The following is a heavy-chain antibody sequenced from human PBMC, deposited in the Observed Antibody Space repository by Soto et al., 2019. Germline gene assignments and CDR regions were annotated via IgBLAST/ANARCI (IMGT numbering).Heavy chain of an antibody. CDR2: INPNSGGT. Sequence: ASVKVSCKASGYTFTGYYMHWVRQAPGQGLEWMGWINPNSGGTNYAQKFQGRVTMTRDTSISTAYMELSRLRSDDTAVYYCARDYYYYASSGYNDAFDIWGQGPMVTV. CDR3: ARDYYYYASSGYNDAFDI. J-gene: IGHJ3*02. D-gene: IGHD3-22*01. V-gene: IGHV1-2*02. CDR1: GYTFTGYY.